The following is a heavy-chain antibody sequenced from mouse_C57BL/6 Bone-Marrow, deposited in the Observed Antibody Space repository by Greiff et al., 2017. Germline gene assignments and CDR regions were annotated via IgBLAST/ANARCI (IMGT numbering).Heavy chain of an antibody. Sequence: EVQGVESGEGLVKPGGSLKLSCAASGFTFSSYAMSWVRQTPEKRLEWVAYISSGGDYIYYADTVKGRFTISSDNARNTLYLQMSSLKSEDTAMYYCTRCYYGSSYNCAMDYWGQGTSVTVSS. V-gene: IGHV5-9-1*02. CDR3: TRCYYGSSYNCAMDY. CDR2: ISSGGDYI. J-gene: IGHJ4*01. D-gene: IGHD1-1*01. CDR1: GFTFSSYA.